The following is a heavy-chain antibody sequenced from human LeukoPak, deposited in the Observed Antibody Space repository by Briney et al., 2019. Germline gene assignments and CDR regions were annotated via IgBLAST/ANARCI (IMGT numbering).Heavy chain of an antibody. V-gene: IGHV3-21*04. CDR2: ISSSSSYI. Sequence: SGGSLRLSCAASGFTFSGYSMNWVRQAPGKGLEWVSSISSSSSYIYYADSVKGRFTISRDISKNTLYLQMNSLRAEDTAVCYCVKNYYDRSNYYYYFDYWGQGTLVTVSS. CDR1: GFTFSGYS. D-gene: IGHD3-22*01. J-gene: IGHJ4*02. CDR3: VKNYYDRSNYYYYFDY.